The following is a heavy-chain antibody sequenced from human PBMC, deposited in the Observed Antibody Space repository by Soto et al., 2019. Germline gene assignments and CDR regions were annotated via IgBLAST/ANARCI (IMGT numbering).Heavy chain of an antibody. V-gene: IGHV1-69*01. J-gene: IGHJ4*02. D-gene: IGHD3-22*01. Sequence: QVLLVQSGAEVRKPGSSVKVSCKASGGTFSRHAISWVRQAPGQGLEWMGGIIPMFGTGNHAQKFQGRVTITADESTSTAYMELSSLRSEDTAVYYCARGWGYDSTDYYYAYWGQGTLVIVSS. CDR3: ARGWGYDSTDYYYAY. CDR2: IIPMFGTG. CDR1: GGTFSRHA.